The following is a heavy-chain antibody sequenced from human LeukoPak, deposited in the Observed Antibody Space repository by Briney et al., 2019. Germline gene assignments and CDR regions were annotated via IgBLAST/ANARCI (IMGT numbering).Heavy chain of an antibody. CDR1: GESLNSYY. CDR2: IYESGTT. J-gene: IGHJ4*02. CDR3: ARGAWATRLGS. Sequence: PSETLSLTCAVYGESLNSYYWSWVRQPPGEGLEWIGEIYESGTTEYNPSLKSRVTISMVPSKQQFSLSLSSVTAADTAAYYCARGAWATRLGSWGLGTPVIVSS. D-gene: IGHD2-15*01. V-gene: IGHV4-34*01.